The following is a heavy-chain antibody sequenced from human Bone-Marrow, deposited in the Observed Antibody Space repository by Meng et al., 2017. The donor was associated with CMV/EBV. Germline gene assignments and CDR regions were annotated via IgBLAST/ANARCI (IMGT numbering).Heavy chain of an antibody. CDR1: GFTFSSYA. CDR3: ARDRLWFGELRGPYGGMDV. Sequence: GGSLRLSCAASGFTFSSYAMHWVRQAPGKGLEWVAVISYDGSNKYYADSVKGRFTISRDNSKNTLYLQMNSLRAEDTAVYYCARDRLWFGELRGPYGGMDVWGQGTTVTVSS. D-gene: IGHD3-10*01. V-gene: IGHV3-30-3*01. J-gene: IGHJ6*02. CDR2: ISYDGSNK.